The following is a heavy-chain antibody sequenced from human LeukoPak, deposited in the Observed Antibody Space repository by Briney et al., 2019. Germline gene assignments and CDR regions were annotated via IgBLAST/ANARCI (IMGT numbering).Heavy chain of an antibody. CDR2: IMFTFGTT. CDR1: GGSFSKYG. J-gene: IGHJ3*01. D-gene: IGHD2-21*01. Sequence: SVKVSCKASGGSFSKYGITWVRQAPGQGLEWMGGIMFTFGTTKYAQRFQGRVTISADESTSTAYMEVSSLRSEDTAVYYCARIAYCGAYCHAFDVWGQGTMVIVSS. V-gene: IGHV1-69*13. CDR3: ARIAYCGAYCHAFDV.